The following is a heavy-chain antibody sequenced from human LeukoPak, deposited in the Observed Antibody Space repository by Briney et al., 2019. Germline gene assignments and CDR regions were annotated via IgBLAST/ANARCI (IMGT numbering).Heavy chain of an antibody. J-gene: IGHJ6*02. CDR3: ARALWYGSGKDYYYGMDV. CDR1: GGSISSYY. D-gene: IGHD3-10*01. CDR2: IYYSGST. V-gene: IGHV4-59*01. Sequence: SETLSLTCTVSGGSISSYYWSWIRQPPGKGLEWIGYIYYSGSTNYNPSLKSRVTISVDTSKNQFSLKLSSVTAADTAVYYCARALWYGSGKDYYYGMDVWGQGTTVTVS.